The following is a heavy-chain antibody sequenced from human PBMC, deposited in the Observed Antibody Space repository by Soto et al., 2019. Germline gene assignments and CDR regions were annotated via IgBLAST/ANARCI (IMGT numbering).Heavy chain of an antibody. CDR2: INHSGST. V-gene: IGHV4-34*01. Sequence: SETLSLTGAVYGGSFSGYYWSWIRQPPGKGLEWIGEINHSGSTNYNPSLKSRVTISVDTSKNQFSLKLSSVTAADTAVYYCARVHSSGYYYLFDYWGQGTLVTVSS. CDR1: GGSFSGYY. D-gene: IGHD3-22*01. CDR3: ARVHSSGYYYLFDY. J-gene: IGHJ4*02.